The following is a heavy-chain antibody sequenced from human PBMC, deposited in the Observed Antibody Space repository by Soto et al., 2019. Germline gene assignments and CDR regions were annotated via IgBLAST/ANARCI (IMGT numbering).Heavy chain of an antibody. CDR1: GLTFSNYS. V-gene: IGHV3-23*01. J-gene: IGHJ6*02. CDR2: MNSGGRS. D-gene: IGHD6-6*01. CDR3: AKALQYSSSRDYFYYGMDV. Sequence: GGSLRLSCAASGLTFSNYSMSWVRQAPGKGLEWVSGMNSGGRSYYADSVKGRFTISRDTSKNMLYLQMNSLRADDTAVFYCAKALQYSSSRDYFYYGMDVWGQGTTATVSS.